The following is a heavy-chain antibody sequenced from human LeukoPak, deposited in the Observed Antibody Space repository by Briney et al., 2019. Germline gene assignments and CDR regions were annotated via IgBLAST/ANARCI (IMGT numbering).Heavy chain of an antibody. J-gene: IGHJ6*03. CDR2: ISGSGGSA. Sequence: GGSLRLSCAASGFTFSSYAMNWVRQAPGKVLEWVSTISGSGGSAYYADSVKGRFTISRDNSKNTLYLQMNSLRAEDTAVYYCAKTLSTTNYYYYYMDVWGKGTTVTVSS. CDR1: GFTFSSYA. V-gene: IGHV3-23*01. D-gene: IGHD2-2*01. CDR3: AKTLSTTNYYYYYMDV.